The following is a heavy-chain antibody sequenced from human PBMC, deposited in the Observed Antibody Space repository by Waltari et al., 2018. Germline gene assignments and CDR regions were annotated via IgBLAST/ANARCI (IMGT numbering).Heavy chain of an antibody. Sequence: QVQLQQWGAGLLQPSETLSLTCAVHGGSFTGSYWGWVRQPPGKGLEWIGEINHAANTNYNPSLRSRVIMSVDTSKNQFSLKLTFVTAADTGVYYCVRLEDCSGPGGNCYSGDPFAMDVWGQGTTVTVSS. CDR3: VRLEDCSGPGGNCYSGDPFAMDV. CDR2: INHAANT. J-gene: IGHJ6*02. CDR1: GGSFTGSY. V-gene: IGHV4-34*01. D-gene: IGHD2-15*01.